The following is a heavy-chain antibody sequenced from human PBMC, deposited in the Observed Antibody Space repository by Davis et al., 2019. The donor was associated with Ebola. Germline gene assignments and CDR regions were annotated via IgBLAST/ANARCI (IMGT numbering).Heavy chain of an antibody. J-gene: IGHJ2*01. CDR2: INTNTGNP. CDR1: GYTFTSYA. CDR3: ARDIWFGGRRNDL. V-gene: IGHV7-4-1*02. Sequence: AASVKVSCKASGYTFTSYAMNWVRQAPGQGLEWMGWINTNTGNPTYAQGFTGRFVFSLDTSVSTAYLQISSLKAEDTAVYYCARDIWFGGRRNDLWGRGTLVTVSS. D-gene: IGHD3-10*01.